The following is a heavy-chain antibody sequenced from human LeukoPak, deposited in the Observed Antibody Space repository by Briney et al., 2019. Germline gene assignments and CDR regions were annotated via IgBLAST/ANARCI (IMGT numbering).Heavy chain of an antibody. CDR1: GYSFTSYW. J-gene: IGHJ3*02. CDR3: ARSLDITHNAFDI. CDR2: IYPGDSDT. V-gene: IGHV5-51*01. Sequence: GESLKISCKGSGYSFTSYWIGWVRQLPGKGLEWMGIIYPGDSDTRYSPSFQGQVTISADKSISTAYLQWSSLKASDTAMYYCARSLDITHNAFDIWGQGTMVTVSS. D-gene: IGHD3-9*01.